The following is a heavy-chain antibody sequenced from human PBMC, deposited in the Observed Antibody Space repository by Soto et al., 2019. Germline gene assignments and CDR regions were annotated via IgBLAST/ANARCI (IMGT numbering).Heavy chain of an antibody. V-gene: IGHV3-74*01. Sequence: GGSLSLSCVASGFTFSNYRMHWVRQAPGKGLVWVSRISTDESITNYADSMKGRFSISRDQTKSTLYLQVISLRAEDTVSYYCARDVGSSGSSRWFDTWGQGTLVTVSS. J-gene: IGHJ5*02. CDR2: ISTDESIT. CDR1: GFTFSNYR. D-gene: IGHD3-10*01. CDR3: ARDVGSSGSSRWFDT.